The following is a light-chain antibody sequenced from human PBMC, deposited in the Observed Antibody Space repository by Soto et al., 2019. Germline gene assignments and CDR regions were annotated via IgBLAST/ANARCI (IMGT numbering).Light chain of an antibody. Sequence: EIVLTQSPGTLSLSPGERATLSCSASHSVSSSYLAWYQQKPGQAPRLLIYGASSRATGIPDRFSGSGSGTDFTLTISRLEPEDFAVYYCQQYGSSFTWTFGQGTKV. V-gene: IGKV3-20*01. CDR2: GAS. CDR3: QQYGSSFTWT. CDR1: HSVSSSY. J-gene: IGKJ1*01.